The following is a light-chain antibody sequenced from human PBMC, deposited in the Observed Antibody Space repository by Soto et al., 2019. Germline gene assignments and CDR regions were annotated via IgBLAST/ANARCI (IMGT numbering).Light chain of an antibody. CDR3: QSYDSSLSGSVV. Sequence: QSVLTQPPSVSGAPGQRGTISCTGSRSNIGAGYDVHWYQQLPGTAPKLLIYGNTNRPSGVPKRFAGSKSGTSASLAITGLQAEDEADYYCQSYDSSLSGSVVFGGGTKLTVL. CDR2: GNT. J-gene: IGLJ2*01. CDR1: RSNIGAGYD. V-gene: IGLV1-40*01.